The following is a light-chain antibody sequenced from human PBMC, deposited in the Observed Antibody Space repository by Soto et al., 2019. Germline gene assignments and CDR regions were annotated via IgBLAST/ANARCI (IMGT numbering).Light chain of an antibody. CDR1: QNVASNY. CDR3: QQYGSLPRT. Sequence: GVSHSASTVSLSQGARASLSCRASQNVASNYLAWYQQKPGQAPRLLIYGSSIRGAGIPDRFSGSGSGTDFTLTISRLDPEDFAVYFCQQYGSLPRTFGQGTKVDI. V-gene: IGKV3-20*01. CDR2: GSS. J-gene: IGKJ1*01.